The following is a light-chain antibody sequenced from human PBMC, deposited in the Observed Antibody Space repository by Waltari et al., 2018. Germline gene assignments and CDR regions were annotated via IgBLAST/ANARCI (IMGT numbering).Light chain of an antibody. CDR1: QSVGTS. CDR3: QHYVRLPGT. V-gene: IGKV3-20*01. Sequence: EVVLTQSPGTLSLSPGERATLACRASQSVGTSLAWYQQKPGQAPRLLIYGASRRATGIPDRVSGSGSGTDFSLTISRLEPEDFAVYYCQHYVRLPGTFGQGTKVEI. J-gene: IGKJ1*01. CDR2: GAS.